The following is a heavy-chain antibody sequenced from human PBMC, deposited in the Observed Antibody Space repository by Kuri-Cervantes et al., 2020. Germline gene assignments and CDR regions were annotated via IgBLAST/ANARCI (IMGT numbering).Heavy chain of an antibody. CDR3: AADFAGYSSGWVKGRAEYFQH. Sequence: GESLKISCAASGFTFDDYAMHWVRQAPGKGLEWVAVIWYDGSNKYYADSVKGRFTISRDNSKNTLYPQMNSLRAEDTAVYYCAADFAGYSSGWVKGRAEYFQHWGQGTLVTVSS. CDR2: IWYDGSNK. CDR1: GFTFDDYA. D-gene: IGHD6-19*01. J-gene: IGHJ1*01. V-gene: IGHV3-33*08.